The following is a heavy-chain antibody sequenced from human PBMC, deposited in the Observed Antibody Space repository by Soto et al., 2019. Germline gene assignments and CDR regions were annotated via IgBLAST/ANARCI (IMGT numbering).Heavy chain of an antibody. J-gene: IGHJ4*02. CDR2: ISSSSSYI. V-gene: IGHV3-21*01. CDR3: ARVTETYYDFWSGYYRGEFDY. D-gene: IGHD3-3*01. CDR1: GFTFSSYS. Sequence: EVQLVESGGGLVKPGGSLRLSCAASGFTFSSYSMNWVRQAPGKGLEWVSSISSSSSYIYYADSVKGRFTISRDNAKNSLYLQMNSLRAEDTAVYYCARVTETYYDFWSGYYRGEFDYWGQGTLVTVSS.